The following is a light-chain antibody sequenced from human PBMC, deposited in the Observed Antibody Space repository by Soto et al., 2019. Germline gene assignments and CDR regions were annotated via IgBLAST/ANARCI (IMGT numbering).Light chain of an antibody. CDR2: EVS. CDR1: SSDVGVYNY. V-gene: IGLV2-8*01. Sequence: QSALTQPPSASGSPGQSVTISCAGSSSDVGVYNYVSGYQQHPGKAPKLMIYEVSKRPSGGPDRFSGSKSVNTASLTVSGLQDEEEADYYCSSYAGSHEPCKFGGGTKLTVL. CDR3: SSYAGSHEPCK. J-gene: IGLJ2*01.